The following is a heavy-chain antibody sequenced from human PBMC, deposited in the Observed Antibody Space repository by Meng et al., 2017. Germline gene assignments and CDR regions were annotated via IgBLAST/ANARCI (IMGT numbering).Heavy chain of an antibody. CDR1: GFTFSSYA. J-gene: IGHJ5*02. CDR3: AKEGGAGMTTFRRNWFDP. V-gene: IGHV3-23*01. CDR2: IRGSGGST. D-gene: IGHD3-16*01. Sequence: GGSLTLSCAVSGFTFSSYAMSWVRQVPGEGLEWVSAIRGSGGSTYYADSVKGRFTIARDNSKNTLYLQMNSLRAEDTAVYYRAKEGGAGMTTFRRNWFDPWGQGTLVTVSS.